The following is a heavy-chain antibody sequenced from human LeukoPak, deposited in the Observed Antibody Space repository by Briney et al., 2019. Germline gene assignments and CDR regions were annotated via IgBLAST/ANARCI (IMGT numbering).Heavy chain of an antibody. CDR2: ISSGSSYI. D-gene: IGHD6-19*01. J-gene: IGHJ4*02. Sequence: GGSLRLSCAASGFTFSSYSMNWVRQASGKGLEWVSSISSGSSYIYYADSVKGRFTISRDNAKNSLYLQMNSLRAEDTAVYYCARDNTQWLPDYWGQGTLVAVSS. V-gene: IGHV3-21*01. CDR3: ARDNTQWLPDY. CDR1: GFTFSSYS.